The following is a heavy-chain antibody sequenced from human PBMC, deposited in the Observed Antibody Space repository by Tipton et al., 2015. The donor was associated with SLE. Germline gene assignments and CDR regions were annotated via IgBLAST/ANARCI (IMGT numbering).Heavy chain of an antibody. Sequence: TLSLTCTVSGGSISSSSYYWGWIRQPPGKGLEWIGSIFYSGSSYYNPSLKSRVTIYVDTSKNQFSLKLSSVTAADTAVYYCARHPATQSHTMIVTHIDYWGQGALVTVSS. CDR3: ARHPATQSHTMIVTHIDY. CDR1: GGSISSSSYY. D-gene: IGHD3-22*01. CDR2: IFYSGSS. V-gene: IGHV4-39*01. J-gene: IGHJ4*02.